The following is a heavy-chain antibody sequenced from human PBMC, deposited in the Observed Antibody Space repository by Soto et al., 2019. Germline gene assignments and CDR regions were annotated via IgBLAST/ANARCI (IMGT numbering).Heavy chain of an antibody. CDR3: ARETYDFWSCSLVYGMDV. J-gene: IGHJ6*02. CDR2: IKQDGSEK. D-gene: IGHD3-3*01. Sequence: GGSLRLSCAASGFTFSSYWMSWVRQAPGKGLEWVANIKQDGSEKYYVDSVKGRFTISRDNAKNSLYLQMNSLRAEDTAVYYCARETYDFWSCSLVYGMDVWGQGTQDTVSS. V-gene: IGHV3-7*01. CDR1: GFTFSSYW.